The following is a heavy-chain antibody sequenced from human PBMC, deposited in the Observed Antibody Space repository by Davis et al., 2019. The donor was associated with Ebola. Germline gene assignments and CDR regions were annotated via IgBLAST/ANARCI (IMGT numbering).Heavy chain of an antibody. CDR1: GFTFSDYY. Sequence: GESLKISCAASGFTFSDYYMSWIRQAPGKGLEWVSYISSSGSTIYYADSVKGRFTISRDNAKNSLYLQMNSLRAEDTAVYYCAKDFPLPLGDGYNLHYYYGMDVWGQGTTVTVSS. D-gene: IGHD5-24*01. CDR2: ISSSGSTI. CDR3: AKDFPLPLGDGYNLHYYYGMDV. J-gene: IGHJ6*02. V-gene: IGHV3-11*04.